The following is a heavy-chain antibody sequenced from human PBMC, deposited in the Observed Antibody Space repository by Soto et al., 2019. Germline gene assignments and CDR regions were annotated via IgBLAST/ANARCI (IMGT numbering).Heavy chain of an antibody. Sequence: EVQLVESGGGLVQPGGSLRLSCAASGFTFRNYAMSWVRQAQGKGLEWVSLISGATGSTYYADSVKGRFTVSRDNSRQTLFLQMDSLRVEDTALYFGAKDWQGYAVKDGQWFYYDYWGLGNLVTVSP. D-gene: IGHD2-15*01. CDR1: GFTFRNYA. CDR2: ISGATGST. V-gene: IGHV3-23*04. CDR3: AKDWQGYAVKDGQWFYYDY. J-gene: IGHJ4*02.